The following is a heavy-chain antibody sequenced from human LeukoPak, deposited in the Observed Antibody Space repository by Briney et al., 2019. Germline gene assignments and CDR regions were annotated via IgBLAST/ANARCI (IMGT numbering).Heavy chain of an antibody. V-gene: IGHV3-30*18. CDR3: AKGDGYRAYYFDY. D-gene: IGHD5-24*01. J-gene: IGHJ4*02. CDR2: ISYDGSNK. Sequence: QPGRSLRLSCVASGFTFSSYGMHWVRQAPGKGLEWVAVISYDGSNKYYADSVKGRFTISRDNSKNTLYLQMNSLRAEDTAVYYCAKGDGYRAYYFDYWGQGTLVTVSS. CDR1: GFTFSSYG.